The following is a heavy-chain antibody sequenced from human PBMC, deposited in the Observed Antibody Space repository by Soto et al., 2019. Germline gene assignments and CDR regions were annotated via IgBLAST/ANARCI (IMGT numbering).Heavy chain of an antibody. V-gene: IGHV1-24*01. D-gene: IGHD6-13*01. CDR2: FDPEDGET. Sequence: VRQAPGKGLEWMGGFDPEDGETIYAQKFQGRVTMTTDTSTSTAYMELRSLRSDDTAVYYCARDLGQQLVDYWGQGTLVTVSS. CDR3: ARDLGQQLVDY. J-gene: IGHJ4*02.